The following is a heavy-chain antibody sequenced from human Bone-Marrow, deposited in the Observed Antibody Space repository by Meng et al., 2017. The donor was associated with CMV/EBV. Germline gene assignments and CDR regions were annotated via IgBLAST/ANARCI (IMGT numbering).Heavy chain of an antibody. CDR3: TRLQQGFGELFGI. CDR2: IRSKANSYAT. CDR1: GFPFSGSA. J-gene: IGHJ3*02. Sequence: SGFPFSGSAMHWVRQASGKGLEWVGRIRSKANSYATAYAASVKGRFTISRDDSKNTAYLQMNSLKTEDTAVYYCTRLQQGFGELFGIWGQGTMVTVSS. V-gene: IGHV3-73*01. D-gene: IGHD3-10*01.